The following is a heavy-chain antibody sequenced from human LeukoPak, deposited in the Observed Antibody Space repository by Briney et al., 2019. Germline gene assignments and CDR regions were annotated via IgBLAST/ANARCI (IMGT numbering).Heavy chain of an antibody. CDR3: ARGPSGYHNT. CDR1: GFTFSQYG. J-gene: IGHJ4*02. D-gene: IGHD5-12*01. CDR2: ISGSGDTT. V-gene: IGHV3-23*01. Sequence: GGSLRLSCAASGFTFSQYGMNWVRHVSGKGLEWVSVISGSGDTTYYADSVKGRFTISRDNSKNTLYLQMNSLRAEDTAVYYCARGPSGYHNTGGQGTLVTVSS.